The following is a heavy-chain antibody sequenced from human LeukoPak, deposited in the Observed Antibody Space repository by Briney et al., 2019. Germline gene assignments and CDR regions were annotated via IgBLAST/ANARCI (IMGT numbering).Heavy chain of an antibody. J-gene: IGHJ4*02. CDR2: ISSSGNTI. D-gene: IGHD6-19*01. Sequence: GGSLRLSCAASGFTFSTYEMNWVRQAPGKGMEWVSYISSSGNTIYYADSLKGRFTISRDNAKNSLYLQMNSLRAEDTGVYYCAKGEQWLVPWAFDYWGQGTLVTVSP. CDR1: GFTFSTYE. V-gene: IGHV3-48*03. CDR3: AKGEQWLVPWAFDY.